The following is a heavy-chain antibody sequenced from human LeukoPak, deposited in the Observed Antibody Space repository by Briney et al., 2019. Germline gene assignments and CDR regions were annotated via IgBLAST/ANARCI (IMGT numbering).Heavy chain of an antibody. CDR1: GFTFSSYS. V-gene: IGHV3-21*01. CDR3: ARAPAGYSSTWYVDY. J-gene: IGHJ4*02. D-gene: IGHD6-13*01. Sequence: GGSLRLSCAASGFTFSSYSMNWVRQAPGKGLEWVSSISSSSSYIYYADSVKGRFTISRNNAKNSLYLQMNSLRAEDTAVYYCARAPAGYSSTWYVDYWGQGTLVTVSS. CDR2: ISSSSSYI.